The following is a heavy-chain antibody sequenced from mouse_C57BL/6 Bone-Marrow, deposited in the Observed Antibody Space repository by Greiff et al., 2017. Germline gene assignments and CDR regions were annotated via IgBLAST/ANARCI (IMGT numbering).Heavy chain of an antibody. CDR2: IWSDGSG. Sequence: VMLVESGPGLVAPSQSLSITCTVSGFSLTSYGVHWVRQPPGKGLEWLVVIWSDGSGTYNSALNYSLSITKDNSTSQVFLQMNSLQSDDTAMYYCARQEYGHDGFAYWGQGTLLTVSA. J-gene: IGHJ3*01. V-gene: IGHV2-6-1*01. D-gene: IGHD2-2*01. CDR3: ARQEYGHDGFAY. CDR1: GFSLTSYG.